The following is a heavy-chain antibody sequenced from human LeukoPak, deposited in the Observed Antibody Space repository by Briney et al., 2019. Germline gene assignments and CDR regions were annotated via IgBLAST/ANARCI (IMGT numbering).Heavy chain of an antibody. V-gene: IGHV3-11*01. CDR2: ISSGGDIM. D-gene: IGHD2/OR15-2a*01. J-gene: IGHJ1*01. CDR1: GLRFSDYY. Sequence: PGGSLRLSCAASGLRFSDYYVSWIRRAPGEGLQWVSYISSGGDIMHYADSVKGRFTSSRDNAKNSGYLEMNSLGAEDTAVYYCATNLIGAGEYFQQWGQGNLVTVSS. CDR3: ATNLIGAGEYFQQ.